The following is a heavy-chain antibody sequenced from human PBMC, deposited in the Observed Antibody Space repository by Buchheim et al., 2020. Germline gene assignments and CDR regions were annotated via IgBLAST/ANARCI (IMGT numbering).Heavy chain of an antibody. CDR2: LFQSGSS. J-gene: IGHJ6*02. CDR3: VRAPGDDLYYYYGMDV. Sequence: QVQLQESGPGLVKPSGTLSLTCAVSGGSISGLNWWSWVRQPPGKGLEWIGELFQSGSSNYNPSLKSRLTLSVDTSKNQFSLKLSSMTAADTAVYYCVRAPGDDLYYYYGMDVWGQGTT. D-gene: IGHD3-16*01. V-gene: IGHV4-4*02. CDR1: GGSISGLNW.